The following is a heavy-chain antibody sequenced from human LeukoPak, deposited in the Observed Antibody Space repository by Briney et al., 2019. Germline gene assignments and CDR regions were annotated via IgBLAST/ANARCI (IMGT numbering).Heavy chain of an antibody. Sequence: SETLSLTCAVYGGSFSGYYWSWIRQPPGKGLEWIGEINHSGSTNYNPSLKSRVTISVDTSKNQFSLKLSSVTAADTAVYYCAGARITIFGVVIIPFAYWGQGTLVTVSS. CDR1: GGSFSGYY. V-gene: IGHV4-34*01. CDR2: INHSGST. J-gene: IGHJ4*02. CDR3: AGARITIFGVVIIPFAY. D-gene: IGHD3-3*01.